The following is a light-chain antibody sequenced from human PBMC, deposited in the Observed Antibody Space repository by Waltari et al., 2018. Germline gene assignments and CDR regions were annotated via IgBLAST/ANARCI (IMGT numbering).Light chain of an antibody. V-gene: IGLV4-69*01. CDR2: VNSDGSH. CDR3: QTGGHGTWV. Sequence: QLVLTQSPSASASLGASVKLTCTLSSGHSSDIIAWHQQQPEKGPQYLMKVNSDGSHSKGDEIPVRFSGSSSGAERYLTISSLQSEDEADYYCQTGGHGTWVFGGGTKLTVL. CDR1: SGHSSDI. J-gene: IGLJ3*02.